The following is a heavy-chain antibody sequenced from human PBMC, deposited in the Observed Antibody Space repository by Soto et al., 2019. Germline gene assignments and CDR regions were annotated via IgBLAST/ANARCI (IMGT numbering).Heavy chain of an antibody. CDR1: GFTFSSYG. V-gene: IGHV3-33*01. CDR2: IWHDGSNQ. Sequence: QVQLVQSGGGVVQPGRSLRLSCATSGFTFSSYGMHWVRQTPGKRLEWVALIWHDGSNQYYADSVKGRFTISRDNSKNTLYLHMSSLRAEDTAVYYCARSGAYNGLRHFDYWGQGTLVIVSS. J-gene: IGHJ4*02. D-gene: IGHD5-12*01. CDR3: ARSGAYNGLRHFDY.